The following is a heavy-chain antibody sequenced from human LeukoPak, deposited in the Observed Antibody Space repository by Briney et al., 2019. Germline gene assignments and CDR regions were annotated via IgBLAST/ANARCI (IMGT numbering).Heavy chain of an antibody. CDR3: ARNFGYGGYDLDC. CDR1: GFTFSSHS. CDR2: ISTWSTTI. D-gene: IGHD5-12*01. V-gene: IGHV3-48*01. J-gene: IGHJ4*02. Sequence: PGGSLRLSCAASGFTFSSHSMNWVRQAPGKGLEWVSYISTWSTTIHYADSVKGRFSISRDNAKNSLYLQMNSLRAEDTAVYYCARNFGYGGYDLDCWGQGSLVIVSS.